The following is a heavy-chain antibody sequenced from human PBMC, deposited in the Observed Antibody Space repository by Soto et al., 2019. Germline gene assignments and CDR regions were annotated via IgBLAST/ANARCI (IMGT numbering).Heavy chain of an antibody. J-gene: IGHJ6*02. V-gene: IGHV3-30-3*01. Sequence: PGGSLRLSCAASGFTFSSYAMHWVRQAPGKGLEWVAVISYDGSNKYYADSVKGRFTISRDNSKNTLYLQMNSLRAEDTAVYYCARDIIRSAAMVRETGGVGLYYYYGMDVWGQGTTVTVSS. D-gene: IGHD3-10*01. CDR1: GFTFSSYA. CDR2: ISYDGSNK. CDR3: ARDIIRSAAMVRETGGVGLYYYYGMDV.